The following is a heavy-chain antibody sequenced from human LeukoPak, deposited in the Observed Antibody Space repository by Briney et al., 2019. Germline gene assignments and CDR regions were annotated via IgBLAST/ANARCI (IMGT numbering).Heavy chain of an antibody. Sequence: PSETLSLTCTVSGGSISSGLYYWNWIRQPAGKGLEWIGRIYTTGSTNYNPSLKSRLTISLDTSKDLFSLSLTSVTAADTAVYYRARGVYGSGMLDYWGQGTLVTVSS. CDR1: GGSISSGLYY. D-gene: IGHD3-10*01. V-gene: IGHV4-61*02. J-gene: IGHJ4*02. CDR3: ARGVYGSGMLDY. CDR2: IYTTGST.